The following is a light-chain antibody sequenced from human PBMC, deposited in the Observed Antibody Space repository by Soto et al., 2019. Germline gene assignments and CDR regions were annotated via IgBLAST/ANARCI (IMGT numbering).Light chain of an antibody. Sequence: QSVLSQPASVSGSPGQTITISCTGTSCDVGGYNAVSWYQHHPGKAPKLIIYEVTHRPSGVSDRFSASKSGNTASLTISGLQAEDEADYYCNSFRVSHLYVFGTGTKVTVL. CDR3: NSFRVSHLYV. CDR1: SCDVGGYNA. V-gene: IGLV2-14*01. CDR2: EVT. J-gene: IGLJ1*01.